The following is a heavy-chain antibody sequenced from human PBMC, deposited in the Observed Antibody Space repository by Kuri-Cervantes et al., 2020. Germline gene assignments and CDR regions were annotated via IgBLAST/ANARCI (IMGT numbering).Heavy chain of an antibody. D-gene: IGHD3-22*01. V-gene: IGHV4-31*03. J-gene: IGHJ4*02. CDR3: ARDGVPHYYDSSGPPTY. CDR1: GGSISSGGYY. Sequence: SETLSLTCTVSGGSISSGGYYWSWIRQHPGKGLEWIGYIYYSGSTYYNPSLKSRVTISVDTSKNQLSLKLSSVTAADTAVYYCARDGVPHYYDSSGPPTYWGQGTLVTDSS. CDR2: IYYSGST.